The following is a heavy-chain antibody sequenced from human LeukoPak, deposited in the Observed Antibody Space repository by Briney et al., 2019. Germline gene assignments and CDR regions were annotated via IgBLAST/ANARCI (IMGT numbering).Heavy chain of an antibody. Sequence: SETLSLTCTVSGGSISSYYWSWIRQPPGKGLEWIGYINYSGSTKYNPSLKSRVTISADTSKNQFSLKLSSVTAADTAVYYCARGGYSYGYDDDFDYWGQGTLVTVSP. D-gene: IGHD5-18*01. CDR3: ARGGYSYGYDDDFDY. CDR2: INYSGST. V-gene: IGHV4-59*01. CDR1: GGSISSYY. J-gene: IGHJ4*02.